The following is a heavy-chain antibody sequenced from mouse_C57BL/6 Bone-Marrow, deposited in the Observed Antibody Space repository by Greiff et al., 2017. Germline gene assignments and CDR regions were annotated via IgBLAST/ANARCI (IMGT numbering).Heavy chain of an antibody. D-gene: IGHD3-3*01. V-gene: IGHV1-64*01. CDR2: IHPNSGST. CDR1: GYTFTSYW. CDR3: ARGGGPAGGGFAD. J-gene: IGHJ3*01. Sequence: QVQLQQPGPELVKPGASVKLSCKASGYTFTSYWMHWVKQRPGQGLEWIGMIHPNSGSTNYNEKFKSKATLTVDKSSSTAYMQLSSLTSEDSAVYDCARGGGPAGGGFADWGQGTTVTVSA.